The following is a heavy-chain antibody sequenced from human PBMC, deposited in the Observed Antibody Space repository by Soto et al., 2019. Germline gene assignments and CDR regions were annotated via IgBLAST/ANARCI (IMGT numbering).Heavy chain of an antibody. J-gene: IGHJ5*02. CDR2: INAGNGNT. V-gene: IGHV1-3*01. CDR1: GYTFTSYA. D-gene: IGHD2-2*01. Sequence: QVQRVQSGAEVKKPGASVKVSCKASGYTFTSYAMHWVRQAPGQRLEWMGWINAGNGNTKYSQKFQGRVTITRDTSASTAYMELSSLRSEDTAVHYCAGAVYCSSTSCYEINWFDPWGQGTLVTVSS. CDR3: AGAVYCSSTSCYEINWFDP.